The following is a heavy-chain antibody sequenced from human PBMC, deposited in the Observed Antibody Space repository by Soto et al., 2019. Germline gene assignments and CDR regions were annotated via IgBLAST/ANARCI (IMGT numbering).Heavy chain of an antibody. J-gene: IGHJ4*02. CDR2: IIPILGIA. CDR3: ARAPPSGYSDWTYFDY. CDR1: GGTFSSYT. Sequence: QVQLVQSGAEVKKPGSSVKVSCKASGGTFSSYTISWVRQAPGQGLEWMGRIIPILGIANYAQKFQGRVTITADKSTSTAYMELSSLRSEDTAVYYCARAPPSGYSDWTYFDYWGQGTLVTVSS. V-gene: IGHV1-69*02. D-gene: IGHD4-17*01.